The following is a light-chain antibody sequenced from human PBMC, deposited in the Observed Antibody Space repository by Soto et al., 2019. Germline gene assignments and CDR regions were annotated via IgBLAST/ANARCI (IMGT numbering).Light chain of an antibody. CDR3: QQYDTSLT. CDR1: QSVSSSY. J-gene: IGKJ4*01. V-gene: IGKV3-20*01. Sequence: EIVLTQSPGTLSLSPGERGTLSCRASQSVSSSYLAWYQQKPGQAPRLLIYAASSRATGIPDRFSGSGSGTDFTLTISRLEPEDFAVYYCQQYDTSLTFGGGTKVEIK. CDR2: AAS.